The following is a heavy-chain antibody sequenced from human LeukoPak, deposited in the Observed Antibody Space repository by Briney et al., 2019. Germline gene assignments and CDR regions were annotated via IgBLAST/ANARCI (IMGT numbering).Heavy chain of an antibody. CDR3: ARVRLTQATGPYYYYGMDV. V-gene: IGHV1-3*01. D-gene: IGHD1-26*01. J-gene: IGHJ6*02. CDR1: GGTFSSYA. Sequence: ASVKVSCKASGGTFSSYAMHWVRQAPGQRLEWMGWINAGNGNTKYSQKFQGRVTITRDTSASTAYMELSSLRSEDTAVYYCARVRLTQATGPYYYYGMDVWGQGTTVTVSS. CDR2: INAGNGNT.